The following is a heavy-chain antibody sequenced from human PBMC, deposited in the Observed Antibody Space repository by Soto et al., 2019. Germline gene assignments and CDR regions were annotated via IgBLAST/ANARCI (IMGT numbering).Heavy chain of an antibody. CDR1: GGSFSGYY. J-gene: IGHJ6*02. CDR2: INHSGST. D-gene: IGHD5-18*01. V-gene: IGHV4-34*01. Sequence: SETLSLTCAVYGGSFSGYYWSWIRQPPGKGLEWIGEINHSGSTNYNPSLKSRVTISVGTSKNQFSLKLSSVTAADTAVYYCARARSGYSYGFLRERYYYYGMDVWGQGTTVTVSS. CDR3: ARARSGYSYGFLRERYYYYGMDV.